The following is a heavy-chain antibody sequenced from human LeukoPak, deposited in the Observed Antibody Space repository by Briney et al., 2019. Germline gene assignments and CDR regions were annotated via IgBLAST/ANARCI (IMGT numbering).Heavy chain of an antibody. CDR3: ARVITSSLAAFDL. J-gene: IGHJ3*01. CDR2: ITSCSSYI. D-gene: IGHD3-3*01. Sequence: GGSLRLSCAASGFTFSSYNMNWVRQAPGKGLEWVSSITSCSSYIYYADSVKGRLTLSRDISKNTIYLQMDSLKDEDTAVYYCARVITSSLAAFDLWGQGTLVTVSS. CDR1: GFTFSSYN. V-gene: IGHV3-21*01.